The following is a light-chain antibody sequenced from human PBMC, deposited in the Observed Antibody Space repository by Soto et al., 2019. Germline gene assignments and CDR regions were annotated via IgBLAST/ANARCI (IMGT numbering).Light chain of an antibody. CDR1: PSVTNF. CDR2: GAF. CDR3: QQHNIWPQVT. V-gene: IGKV3-11*01. Sequence: EIFLTQSPATLSLSPGERSTRSCRASPSVTNFIAWYQQKPGQAPRLLIYGAFNRATGIPDRFSGSGSGTDFTLTISRLEPEDSAIYYCQQHNIWPQVTFGQGTRLEIK. J-gene: IGKJ5*01.